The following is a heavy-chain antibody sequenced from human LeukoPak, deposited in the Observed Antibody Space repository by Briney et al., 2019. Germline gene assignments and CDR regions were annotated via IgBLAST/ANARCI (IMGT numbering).Heavy chain of an antibody. CDR2: INPNSGGT. J-gene: IGHJ4*02. D-gene: IGHD6-13*01. CDR3: ARDPGAQIYAGTLANDY. CDR1: GYTLTAYY. V-gene: IGHV1-2*02. Sequence: ASVKVSSKASGYTLTAYYMHWMRQAPGQRLEWMGWINPNSGGTNYAQKFQGRVTMTRDTSSSTVYMELSRLRSDDTAVYYCARDPGAQIYAGTLANDYWGQGTLVTVSS.